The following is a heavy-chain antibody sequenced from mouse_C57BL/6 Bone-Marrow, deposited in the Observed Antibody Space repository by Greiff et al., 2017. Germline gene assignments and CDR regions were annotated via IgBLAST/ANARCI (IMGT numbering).Heavy chain of an antibody. V-gene: IGHV1-9*01. CDR1: GYTFTGYW. CDR2: ILPGSGST. J-gene: IGHJ2*01. Sequence: QVQLQQSGAELMKPGASVKLSCKATGYTFTGYWIEWVKQTPGHGLEWIGEILPGSGSTNYHEKFKGKATFTADTSSNTAYMQLSSLTTEDSAIYYCARDRGLRWDYWGQGTTLTVSA. CDR3: ARDRGLRWDY. D-gene: IGHD1-1*02.